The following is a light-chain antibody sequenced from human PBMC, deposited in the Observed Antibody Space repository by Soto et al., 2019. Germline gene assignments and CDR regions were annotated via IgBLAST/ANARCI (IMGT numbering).Light chain of an antibody. J-gene: IGKJ2*01. CDR1: QSLLHSSGKTF. CDR2: EVS. CDR3: MQGIQFPYT. V-gene: IGKV2D-29*01. Sequence: VLTQTPLSLSVTPGQPASVSCKSSQSLLHSSGKTFLYWYLQKAGQPPQALIYEVSNRFSGVPDRFSGSGSGTDFTLKISRVEAEDIGVYYCMQGIQFPYTFGQGTKLEIK.